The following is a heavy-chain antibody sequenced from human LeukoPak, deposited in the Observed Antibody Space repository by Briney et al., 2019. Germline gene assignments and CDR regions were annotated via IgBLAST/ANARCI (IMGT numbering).Heavy chain of an antibody. CDR3: AKGKDTYNYDSSGYYFGEY. CDR2: MSGSGAGT. D-gene: IGHD3-22*01. CDR1: GFTFSSYA. Sequence: GGSLRLSCAASGFTFSSYAMSWVRQAPGKGLEWVSAMSGSGAGTYYADSVKGRFTISRDNSKNTLYLQMNSLRAEDTAVYYCAKGKDTYNYDSSGYYFGEYWGQGTLVTVSS. V-gene: IGHV3-23*01. J-gene: IGHJ4*02.